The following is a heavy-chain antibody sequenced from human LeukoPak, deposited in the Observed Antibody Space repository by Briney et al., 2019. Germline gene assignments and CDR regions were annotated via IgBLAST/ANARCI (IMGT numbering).Heavy chain of an antibody. CDR1: GYTFTSYA. CDR2: SNAGNGNT. CDR3: ARGLWNGQWLVEWCFDY. V-gene: IGHV1-3*01. Sequence: ASVKVSCKASGYTFTSYAMHWVRQAPGQRLEWMGWSNAGNGNTKYSQEFQGKVTITRDTSASTAYMELSSLRSEDTAVYYCARGLWNGQWLVEWCFDYWGQGTLVTVSS. D-gene: IGHD6-19*01. J-gene: IGHJ4*02.